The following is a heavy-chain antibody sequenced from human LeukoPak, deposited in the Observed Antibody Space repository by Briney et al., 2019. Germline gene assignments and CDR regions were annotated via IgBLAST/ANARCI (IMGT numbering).Heavy chain of an antibody. CDR2: IYSGGST. CDR1: GFTVSSNY. Sequence: GGSLRLSCAASGFTVSSNYMSWVRQAPGKGLEWVSVIYSGGSTYYADSVKGRFTISRDNSKNTLYLQMNSLRAEDTAVYYCARDVTTVTTKSYYYYYMDVWGKWTTVTVSS. D-gene: IGHD4-11*01. J-gene: IGHJ6*03. CDR3: ARDVTTVTTKSYYYYYMDV. V-gene: IGHV3-53*01.